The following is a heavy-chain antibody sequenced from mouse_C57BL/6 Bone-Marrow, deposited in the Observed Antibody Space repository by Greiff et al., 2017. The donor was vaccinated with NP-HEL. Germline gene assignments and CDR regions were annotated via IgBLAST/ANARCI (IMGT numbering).Heavy chain of an antibody. CDR3: ARKRRFHYYAMDY. J-gene: IGHJ4*01. CDR2: IYPGDGDT. V-gene: IGHV1-82*01. CDR1: GYAFSSSW. Sequence: QVQLKQSGPELVKPGASVKISCKASGYAFSSSWMNWVKQRPGKGLEWIGRIYPGDGDTNYNGKFKGKATLTADKSSSTAYMQLSSLTSEDSAVYFCARKRRFHYYAMDYWGQGTSVTVSS.